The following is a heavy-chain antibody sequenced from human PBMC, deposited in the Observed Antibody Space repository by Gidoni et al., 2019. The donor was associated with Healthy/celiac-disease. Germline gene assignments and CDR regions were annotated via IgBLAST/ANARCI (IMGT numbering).Heavy chain of an antibody. V-gene: IGHV1-18*01. D-gene: IGHD4-17*01. J-gene: IGHJ4*02. CDR3: AREPPHDYGDYVGFDY. CDR2: ISAYNGNT. CDR1: GYTFTSYG. Sequence: QVQLVQYGAEVKKPGASVKVSCKASGYTFTSYGISWVRQAPGQGLEWMGWISAYNGNTNYAQKRQGRVTMTPDTSTSTAYIELRSLRSDDTAVYYCAREPPHDYGDYVGFDYWGQGTLVTVSS.